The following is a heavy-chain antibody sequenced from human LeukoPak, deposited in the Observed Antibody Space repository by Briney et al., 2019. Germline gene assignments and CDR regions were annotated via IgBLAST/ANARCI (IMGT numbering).Heavy chain of an antibody. Sequence: GGSLRLSCAASGFTFSSYAMHWVRQAPGKGLEWVAVISYDGSNKYYADSVKGRFTISRDNSKNTLYLQMNSLRAEDTAVYYCARGGTGYSSGWYRPGNYYMDVWGKGTTVTASS. CDR3: ARGGTGYSSGWYRPGNYYMDV. CDR1: GFTFSSYA. J-gene: IGHJ6*03. D-gene: IGHD6-19*01. CDR2: ISYDGSNK. V-gene: IGHV3-30*01.